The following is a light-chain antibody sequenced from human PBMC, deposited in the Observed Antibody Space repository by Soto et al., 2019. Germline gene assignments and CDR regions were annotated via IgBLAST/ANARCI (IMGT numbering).Light chain of an antibody. J-gene: IGKJ1*01. V-gene: IGKV1-5*03. Sequence: DIKMTQSPPTLSASLGDRVTILCRASQSIEVWLAWYQQKPGKAPKLLTYQASSLQSGLPSRCSASGSGTEFSITNSSLHPDYFATYYCLQYRTGWTFGHGTKVEVK. CDR2: QAS. CDR1: QSIEVW. CDR3: LQYRTGWT.